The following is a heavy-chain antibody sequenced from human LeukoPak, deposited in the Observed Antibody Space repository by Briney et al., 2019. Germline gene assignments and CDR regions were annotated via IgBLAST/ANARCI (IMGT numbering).Heavy chain of an antibody. CDR3: ARRRIVVVPFDP. V-gene: IGHV4-34*01. CDR2: INHSGST. Sequence: PSETLSLTCAVYGGSFSGYYWSWIRQPPGKGLEWIGEINHSGSTNYNPSLKSRVTISVDTSKNQFSLKLSSVTAADTAVYYCARRRIVVVPFDPWGQGTLVTVSP. D-gene: IGHD2-2*01. J-gene: IGHJ5*02. CDR1: GGSFSGYY.